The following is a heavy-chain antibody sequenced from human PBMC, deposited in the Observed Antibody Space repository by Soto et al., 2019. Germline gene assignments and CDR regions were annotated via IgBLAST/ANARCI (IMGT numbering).Heavy chain of an antibody. CDR2: VFPGGPT. J-gene: IGHJ4*02. D-gene: IGHD3-10*01. V-gene: IGHV4-4*07. CDR1: GDPITSYF. CDR3: ARTLSGFTYGSRQFYFDY. Sequence: PSETLSLTCTVSGDPITSYFWTWLRQPAGKGLEWIGHVFPGGPTSHNSSLKSRVSMSVDTSKNQFSLTLPSVTAADTAVHYCARTLSGFTYGSRQFYFDYWGQGTLVTVFS.